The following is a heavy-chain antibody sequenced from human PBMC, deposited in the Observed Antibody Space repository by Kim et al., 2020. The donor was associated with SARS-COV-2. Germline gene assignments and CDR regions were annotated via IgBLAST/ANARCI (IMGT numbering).Heavy chain of an antibody. Sequence: YYAASVKGRFTISRDNSKNTLYLQMNSLRAEDTAVYYCARDLEIAVPDYCGQGTLVTVSS. V-gene: IGHV3-66*01. D-gene: IGHD6-19*01. J-gene: IGHJ4*02. CDR3: ARDLEIAVPDY.